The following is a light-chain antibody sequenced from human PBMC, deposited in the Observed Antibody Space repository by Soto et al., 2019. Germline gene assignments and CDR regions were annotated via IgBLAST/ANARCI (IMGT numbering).Light chain of an antibody. CDR1: QSVSRY. J-gene: IGKJ5*01. CDR2: DAS. CDR3: QQRNIWPPVT. V-gene: IGKV3-11*01. Sequence: EIVLTQSPATLSLSPGERATLSCRASQSVSRYLAWYQQKHAQAPRLIXYDASSRATGIPARFSGSGSGTDFTLTLSSLEPEDSAVYDCQQRNIWPPVTFGQGTRLEI.